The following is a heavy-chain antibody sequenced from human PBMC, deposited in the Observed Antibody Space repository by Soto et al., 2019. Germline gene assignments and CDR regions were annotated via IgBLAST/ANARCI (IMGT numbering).Heavy chain of an antibody. J-gene: IGHJ4*02. D-gene: IGHD5-18*01. Sequence: GTLRLSCAASVFTVSYLAFNWVRQAPGKGLEWVSSISSSGGSIYYADSLKGRFTISRDNAKNSLYLLIHSLRADDTAVYYCARVSLDSYPDYWGQGTLVTVSS. CDR1: VFTVSYLA. CDR2: ISSSGGSI. CDR3: ARVSLDSYPDY. V-gene: IGHV3-21*01.